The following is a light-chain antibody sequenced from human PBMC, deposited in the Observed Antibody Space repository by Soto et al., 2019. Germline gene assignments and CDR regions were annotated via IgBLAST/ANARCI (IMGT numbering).Light chain of an antibody. V-gene: IGLV1-47*01. CDR2: RDN. CDR3: AAWDDRLRGVV. Sequence: QPVLTQPPSASGTPGQRVIISCSGSSSNIGSNYVYWYQQLPGRAPRVLMYRDNQRPSGVPDRFSGSKSGTSASLAISGLRADDEADFYCAAWDDRLRGVVFGGGTKLT. CDR1: SSNIGSNY. J-gene: IGLJ3*02.